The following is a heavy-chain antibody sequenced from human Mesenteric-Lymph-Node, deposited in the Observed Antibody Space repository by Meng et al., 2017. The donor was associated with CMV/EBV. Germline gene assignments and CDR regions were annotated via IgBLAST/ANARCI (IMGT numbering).Heavy chain of an antibody. CDR3: ARDQTGY. J-gene: IGHJ4*02. Sequence: GESLKISCAASGFTFSTYWMYWVRQAPGKGLEWVSSISGSGESTYYADSVKGRLTISRDNSKSTLFLQMNSLRPEDTAVYYCARDQTGYWGQGTLVTVSS. CDR2: ISGSGEST. V-gene: IGHV3-NL1*01. CDR1: GFTFSTYW.